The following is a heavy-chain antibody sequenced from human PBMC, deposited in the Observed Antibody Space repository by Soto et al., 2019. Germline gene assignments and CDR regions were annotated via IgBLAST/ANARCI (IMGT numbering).Heavy chain of an antibody. Sequence: QVQLQESGPGLVKPSETLSLTCTVSGGSISSYYWSWIRQPPGKGLEWIGYIDYSGSTNYNPSLKSRVTLSVDTSKNQFSLKLSSVTAADTAVYYCARDLIGGYSYGSWFDPWGQGTLVTVSS. D-gene: IGHD5-18*01. CDR3: ARDLIGGYSYGSWFDP. CDR1: GGSISSYY. CDR2: IDYSGST. V-gene: IGHV4-59*01. J-gene: IGHJ5*02.